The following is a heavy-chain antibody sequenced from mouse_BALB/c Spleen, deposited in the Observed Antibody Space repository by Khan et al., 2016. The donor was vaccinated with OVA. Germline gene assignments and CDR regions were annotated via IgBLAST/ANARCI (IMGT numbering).Heavy chain of an antibody. V-gene: IGHV1S137*01. CDR3: ARGGKFAD. Sequence: QVRLQQSGAELVRPGVSLKISCKGSGYTFTDYAMNWVKQSHAKSLEWIGVIRSYNGVSDYNQKFKGKATMTVDRSSSTAYMELARLTSEDSAIYYCARGGKFADWGQGTLVTVSA. J-gene: IGHJ3*01. CDR2: IRSYNGVS. D-gene: IGHD1-1*02. CDR1: GYTFTDYA.